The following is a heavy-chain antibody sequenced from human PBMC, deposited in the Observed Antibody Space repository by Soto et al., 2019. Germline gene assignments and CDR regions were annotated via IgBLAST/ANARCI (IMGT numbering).Heavy chain of an antibody. CDR2: IRSKAYGGTT. D-gene: IGHD6-13*01. CDR1: GFTFGDYA. J-gene: IGHJ6*02. Sequence: PGGSLRLSCTASGFTFGDYAMSWFRQAPGKGLEWVGFIRSKAYGGTTEYAASVKGRFTISRDDSKSIAYLQMNSLKTEDTAVYYCTRGSSHDYYYYYGMDVWGQGTTVTVSS. CDR3: TRGSSHDYYYYYGMDV. V-gene: IGHV3-49*03.